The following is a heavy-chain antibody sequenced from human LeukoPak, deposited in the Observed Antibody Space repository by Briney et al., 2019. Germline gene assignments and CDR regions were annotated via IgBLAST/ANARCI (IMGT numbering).Heavy chain of an antibody. V-gene: IGHV3-23*01. CDR3: AKVDYRGLMYGIDF. CDR1: GFTLNNYV. J-gene: IGHJ4*02. Sequence: GGSLRLSRASSGFTLNNYVMSWVPQAPGKGLEWVSVINQSGGSTYYADSVKGRFPISRDNAKNTLIMQMHSLRAEDNATYYCAKVDYRGLMYGIDFWGQGTLVTVSS. D-gene: IGHD3-16*02. CDR2: INQSGGST.